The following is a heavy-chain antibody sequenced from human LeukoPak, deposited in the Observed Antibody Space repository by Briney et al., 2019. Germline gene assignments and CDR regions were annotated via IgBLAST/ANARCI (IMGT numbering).Heavy chain of an antibody. D-gene: IGHD6-19*01. CDR1: AGSISSYY. CDR3: ARHENIAVAGASSFDY. Sequence: SETLSLTCTVSAGSISSYYWSWIRQPPGKGLEWIGYIYYSGSTNYNPSLKSRVTISVDTSKNQFSLKLSSVTAADTAVYYCARHENIAVAGASSFDYWGQGTLVTVSS. V-gene: IGHV4-59*08. J-gene: IGHJ4*02. CDR2: IYYSGST.